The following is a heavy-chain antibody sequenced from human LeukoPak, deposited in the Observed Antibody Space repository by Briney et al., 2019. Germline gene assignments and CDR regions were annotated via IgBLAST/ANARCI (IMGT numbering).Heavy chain of an antibody. CDR2: ISSSSSYI. Sequence: PGGSLRLSCAASGFTFSSYSMNWVRQAPGKGLEWVSSISSSSSYIYYADSVKGRFTISRDNAKNSLYLQMNSLRAEDTAVYYCARGDYGSGSYFDYWGQGTLVTVSS. D-gene: IGHD3-10*01. V-gene: IGHV3-21*01. J-gene: IGHJ4*02. CDR1: GFTFSSYS. CDR3: ARGDYGSGSYFDY.